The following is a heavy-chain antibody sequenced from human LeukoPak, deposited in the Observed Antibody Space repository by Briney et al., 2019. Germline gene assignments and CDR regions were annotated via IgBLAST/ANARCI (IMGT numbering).Heavy chain of an antibody. V-gene: IGHV6-1*01. CDR1: GDSVSSNSVG. CDR2: TYYRSTWYN. J-gene: IGHJ5*02. D-gene: IGHD2-2*01. CDR3: ARRLTQYDCFDP. Sequence: SQTLSLTCAISGDSVSSNSVGWNWIRQSPSRGLEWLGRTYYRSTWYNDYAVSVRGRITANPDTSKNQFSLHLNSVTPEDTAVYYCARRLTQYDCFDPWGQGVLVTVSS.